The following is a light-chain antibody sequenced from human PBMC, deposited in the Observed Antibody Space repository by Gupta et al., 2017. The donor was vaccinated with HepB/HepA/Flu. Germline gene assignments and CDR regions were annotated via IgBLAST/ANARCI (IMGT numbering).Light chain of an antibody. Sequence: DIQMTQSPSTLSTSVADRVTITCRASPSISSWLAWYQQTPGKVPNLLIYKASNVESGVPSRFSASGFGTEFTLTISSLQPDDFATYYCQKYSSEPITFGQGTRLEIK. CDR1: PSISSW. CDR3: QKYSSEPIT. CDR2: KAS. J-gene: IGKJ5*01. V-gene: IGKV1-5*03.